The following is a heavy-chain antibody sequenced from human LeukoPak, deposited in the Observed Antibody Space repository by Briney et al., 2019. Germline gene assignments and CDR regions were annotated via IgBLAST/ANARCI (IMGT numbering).Heavy chain of an antibody. CDR3: AKGLRGERLADFDY. Sequence: GGSLRLSCAASGFTFSSYAMSWVRQAPGKGLEWVSGLSGSDGSTDGSTYYADSVRGRFTISRDNSKNTLYLQMNSLRAEDTAIYYCAKGLRGERLADFDYWGQGTLVTVSS. V-gene: IGHV3-23*01. D-gene: IGHD3-10*01. J-gene: IGHJ4*02. CDR1: GFTFSSYA. CDR2: LSGSDGSTDGST.